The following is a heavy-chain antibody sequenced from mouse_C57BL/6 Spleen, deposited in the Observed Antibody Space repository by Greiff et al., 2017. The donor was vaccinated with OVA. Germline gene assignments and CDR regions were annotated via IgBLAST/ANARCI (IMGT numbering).Heavy chain of an antibody. V-gene: IGHV1-50*01. CDR3: ARGGAPYYYAMDY. Sequence: QVQLQQSGAELVKPGASVKLSCKASGYTFTSYWMQWVKQRPGQGLEWIGEIDPSDSYTNYNQKFKGKATLTVDTSSSTAYMQLSSLTSEDSAVYYCARGGAPYYYAMDYWGQGTSVTVSS. CDR1: GYTFTSYW. J-gene: IGHJ4*01. CDR2: IDPSDSYT.